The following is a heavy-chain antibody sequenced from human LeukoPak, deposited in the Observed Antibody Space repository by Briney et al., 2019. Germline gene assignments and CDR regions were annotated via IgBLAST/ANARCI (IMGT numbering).Heavy chain of an antibody. CDR1: GYTFTSYY. V-gene: IGHV1-46*01. J-gene: IGHJ4*02. CDR2: INPSGGGT. Sequence: ASVKVSCKASGYTFTSYYMHWVRQAPGQGLEWMGIINPSGGGTTYAQKFQGRVTMTRDTSTSTVYMDLSSLRSEDTAVYYCARDAMSSVTTSPHYFDYWGQGTLVTVSS. D-gene: IGHD4-17*01. CDR3: ARDAMSSVTTSPHYFDY.